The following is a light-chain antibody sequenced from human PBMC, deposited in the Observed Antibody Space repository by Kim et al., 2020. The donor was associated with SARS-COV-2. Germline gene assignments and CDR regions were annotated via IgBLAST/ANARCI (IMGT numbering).Light chain of an antibody. V-gene: IGKV4-1*01. J-gene: IGKJ2*01. CDR1: QSILYNSNSKNY. Sequence: DIVMTQSPDSLAVSLGERATINCKSSQSILYNSNSKNYLAWYQQKPGQAPKLLIYGASTRESGVPDRFSGSGSGTDFTLTISSLQAEDVAVYYCQQYYTIPYTFGQGTKFEI. CDR3: QQYYTIPYT. CDR2: GAS.